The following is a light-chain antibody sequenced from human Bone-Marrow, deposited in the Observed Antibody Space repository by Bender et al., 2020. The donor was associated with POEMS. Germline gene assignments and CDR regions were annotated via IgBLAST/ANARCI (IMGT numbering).Light chain of an antibody. Sequence: GTPGQRVTISCSGSSSNIGSFTVNWYQQLPGTAPKLLIFSNDQRPSGVPDRFSGSKSGPSASLAISGLRSEDEADYYCAAWDDSLSSVVFGGGTKLTVL. J-gene: IGLJ3*02. CDR3: AAWDDSLSSVV. V-gene: IGLV1-44*01. CDR2: SND. CDR1: SSNIGSFT.